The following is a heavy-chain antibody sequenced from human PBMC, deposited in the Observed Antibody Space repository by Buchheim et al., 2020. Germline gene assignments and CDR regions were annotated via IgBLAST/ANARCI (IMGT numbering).Heavy chain of an antibody. CDR3: VRGGTSDWFDP. V-gene: IGHV4-30-2*01. CDR2: IYPSGGT. J-gene: IGHJ5*02. CDR1: GGSISSDTYS. Sequence: QLQLQESGSGLVKPSQTLSLTCAISGGSISSDTYSWSWIRQPPGKGLEWIGYIYPSGGTYYNPSLRRRVPISVDRSKHQFSLRLTSVTAADTAIYYCVRGGTSDWFDPWGRGTL.